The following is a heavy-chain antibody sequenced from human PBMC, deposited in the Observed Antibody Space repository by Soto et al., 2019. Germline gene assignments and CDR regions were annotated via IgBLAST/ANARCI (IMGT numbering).Heavy chain of an antibody. D-gene: IGHD3-9*01. CDR2: ISGSGVST. J-gene: IGHJ3*02. V-gene: IGHV3-23*01. CDR3: AKDQGLVALADAFDI. Sequence: GGSLRLSCAASGFTFSSNVMSWVRQAPGKGLEWVSVISGSGVSTYYADSVKGRFTISRDNSKNTLYLQMNSLRAEDTAVYYCAKDQGLVALADAFDIWGQGTMVTVSS. CDR1: GFTFSSNV.